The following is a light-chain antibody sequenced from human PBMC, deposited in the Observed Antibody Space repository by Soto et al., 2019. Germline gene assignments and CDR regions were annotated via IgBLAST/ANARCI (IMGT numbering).Light chain of an antibody. Sequence: QSVLTQPPSASGTPGQRVTISRSGNTSNIGRSTVSWYQHFPGAAPKLLSYGNTQRPLGVPVRFAGSKSDSSASLAISGPQAEDEADYYCATWNDGVVVFGIGTKLTVL. CDR3: ATWNDGVVV. CDR1: TSNIGRST. CDR2: GNT. J-gene: IGLJ1*01. V-gene: IGLV1-44*01.